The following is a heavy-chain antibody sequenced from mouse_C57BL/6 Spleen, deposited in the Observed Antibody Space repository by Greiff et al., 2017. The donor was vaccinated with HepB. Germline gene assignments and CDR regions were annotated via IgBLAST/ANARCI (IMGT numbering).Heavy chain of an antibody. Sequence: QVQLQQSGAELVKPGASVKLSCKASGYTFTSYWMHWVKQRPGQGLEWIGMIHPNSGSTNYNEKFKSKATLTVDKSSRTAYMQLSSLTSEDSAVYYGALLSYAMDYWGQVTSVTVSS. D-gene: IGHD2-10*01. CDR3: ALLSYAMDY. CDR2: IHPNSGST. V-gene: IGHV1-64*01. J-gene: IGHJ4*01. CDR1: GYTFTSYW.